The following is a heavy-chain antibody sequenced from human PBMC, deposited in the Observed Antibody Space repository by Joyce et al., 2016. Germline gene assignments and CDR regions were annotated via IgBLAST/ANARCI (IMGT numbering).Heavy chain of an antibody. V-gene: IGHV3-49*05. D-gene: IGHD2-15*01. CDR3: TRIGDCSGGSCYEGWFDP. CDR1: GFIFGDYA. CDR2: SRSKAYGGTT. Sequence: EVQLVESGGGLVKPGRSLRLSCTSSGFIFGDYAMNWFRQGPGKGLEWVGFSRSKAYGGTTDYAAAVKGRFTISRDDSKSIAYLKRNSLKTEDAAVYYCTRIGDCSGGSCYEGWFDPWGQGTLVTVSS. J-gene: IGHJ5*02.